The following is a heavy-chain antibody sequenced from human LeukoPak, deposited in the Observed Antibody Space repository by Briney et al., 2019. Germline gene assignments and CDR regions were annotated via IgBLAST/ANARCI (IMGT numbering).Heavy chain of an antibody. CDR2: INPNSGGT. CDR1: GYTFTGYY. J-gene: IGHJ6*03. CDR3: ARGGTLSYYYYYYMDV. D-gene: IGHD3-16*01. V-gene: IGHV1-2*02. Sequence: ASVKVSCKASGYTFTGYYMHWVRQAPGQGLEWMGWINPNSGGTNYAQKFQGRVTMTRDTSISTAYMELSRLRSDDTAVYYCARGGTLSYYYYYYMDVWGKGTTVTVSS.